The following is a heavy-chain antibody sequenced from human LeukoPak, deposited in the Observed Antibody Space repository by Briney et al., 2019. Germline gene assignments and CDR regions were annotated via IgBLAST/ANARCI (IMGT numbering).Heavy chain of an antibody. J-gene: IGHJ4*02. D-gene: IGHD5-12*01. Sequence: ASVKVSCKASGYTFTSYGISWVRQAPGQGLEWMGWISAYNGNTNYAQKLQGRVTMTTDTSTSTACMELRSLRSDDTAVYYCARAPRPITYYFDYWGQGTLVTVSS. V-gene: IGHV1-18*01. CDR2: ISAYNGNT. CDR1: GYTFTSYG. CDR3: ARAPRPITYYFDY.